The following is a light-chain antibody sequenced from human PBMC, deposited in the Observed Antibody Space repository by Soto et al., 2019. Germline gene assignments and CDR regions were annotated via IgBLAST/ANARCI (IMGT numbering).Light chain of an antibody. V-gene: IGKV3-11*01. CDR2: DAS. CDR1: QSVSSY. CDR3: QQRSNWPLT. J-gene: IGKJ3*01. Sequence: EIVLTQSPATLSLSPGERATLSCRASQSVSSYLAWYQQKPGQAPRLLIYDASNRATGIPARFSGSGSGTDFTLIISRLEPEDFAVYYCQQRSNWPLTFGPGNKVDIK.